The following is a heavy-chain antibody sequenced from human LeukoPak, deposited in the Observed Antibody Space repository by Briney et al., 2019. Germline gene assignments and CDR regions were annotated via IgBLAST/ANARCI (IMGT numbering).Heavy chain of an antibody. CDR2: VYYTGAS. D-gene: IGHD3-10*01. CDR3: ARDLTYYYGSGSYYAPEPDY. J-gene: IGHJ4*02. CDR1: GGSISSSSYY. V-gene: IGHV4-39*07. Sequence: SETLSLTCTVSGGSISSSSYYWGWIRQPPGKGLEWIGSVYYTGASYYNPSLKSRVTISLDRSKNQFSLKLSSVTAADTAVYYCARDLTYYYGSGSYYAPEPDYWGQGTLVTVSS.